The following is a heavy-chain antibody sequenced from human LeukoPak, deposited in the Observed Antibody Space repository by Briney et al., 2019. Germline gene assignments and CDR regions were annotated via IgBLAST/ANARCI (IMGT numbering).Heavy chain of an antibody. Sequence: GGSLRLSCAASGFTFSRFALSWVRQAPGKGLEWVSAISGTGGSTYYADSVKGRFTISRDNSKNMLYLQMNSLRAEDTALYYCAKSGSGSYYKGGYDNWGQGTLVTVSS. V-gene: IGHV3-23*01. CDR3: AKSGSGSYYKGGYDN. D-gene: IGHD3-10*01. J-gene: IGHJ4*02. CDR1: GFTFSRFA. CDR2: ISGTGGST.